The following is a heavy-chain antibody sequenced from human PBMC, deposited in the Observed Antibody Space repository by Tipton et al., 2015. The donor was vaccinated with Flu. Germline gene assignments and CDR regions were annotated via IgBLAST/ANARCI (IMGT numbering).Heavy chain of an antibody. CDR1: SGSIRSTNYF. V-gene: IGHV4-39*02. Sequence: TLSLTCTVSSGSIRSTNYFCAWIRQPPGKRLELIGSIYPSGTTYYNPSLKSRVTISVDTSKSQFSLQLNSVTPEDTAVYYCVRDGREGQQLVFDYWGLGTLVTVSS. D-gene: IGHD6-13*01. J-gene: IGHJ4*02. CDR3: VRDGREGQQLVFDY. CDR2: IYPSGTT.